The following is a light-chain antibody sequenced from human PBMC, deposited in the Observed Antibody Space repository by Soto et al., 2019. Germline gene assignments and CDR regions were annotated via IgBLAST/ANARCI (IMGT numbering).Light chain of an antibody. J-gene: IGKJ5*01. CDR2: GAS. Sequence: VLTQSPATLSLSPGERATLSCRASQSVSNNYLAWYQQKPGQAPRLLIYGASNRATGIPDRFSGSGSGTDFTLTISSLQSEDFAVYYCQQYNNWPTFGQGTRLEIK. CDR3: QQYNNWPT. V-gene: IGKV3D-15*01. CDR1: QSVSNN.